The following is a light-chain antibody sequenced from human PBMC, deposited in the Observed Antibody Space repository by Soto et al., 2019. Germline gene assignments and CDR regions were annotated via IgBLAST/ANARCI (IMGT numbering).Light chain of an antibody. J-gene: IGLJ1*01. V-gene: IGLV2-11*01. Sequence: QSALTQPRSVSGSPGQSVTISCTGTTSDVGDYNDVSWYQQHPGKAPKLMIYDVSKRPSGVPDRFSGSKSGNPASLTISGLQAEDEADYYCCSYAGTYTLVFGTGTKV. CDR1: TSDVGDYND. CDR3: CSYAGTYTLV. CDR2: DVS.